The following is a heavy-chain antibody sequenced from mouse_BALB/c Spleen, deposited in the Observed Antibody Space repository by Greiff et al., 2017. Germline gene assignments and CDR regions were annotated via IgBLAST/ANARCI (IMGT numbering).Heavy chain of an antibody. J-gene: IGHJ4*01. V-gene: IGHV5-6*01. D-gene: IGHD2-3*01. Sequence: EVHLVESGGDLVKPGGSLKLSCAASGFTFSSYGMSWVRQTPDQRLEWVGTIGSGGGYTYYPDSVKGRFTISRDNAKNTQYLQMSSLKSEDTAMYDCARFYDGYDYAMDYWGQGTSVTVSS. CDR2: IGSGGGYT. CDR3: ARFYDGYDYAMDY. CDR1: GFTFSSYG.